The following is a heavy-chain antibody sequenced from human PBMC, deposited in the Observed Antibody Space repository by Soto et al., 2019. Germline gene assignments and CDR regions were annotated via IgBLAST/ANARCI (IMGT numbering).Heavy chain of an antibody. J-gene: IGHJ4*02. V-gene: IGHV3-66*01. Sequence: EVQLAESGGGLVQPGGSLRLSCAASGFIVSNNHENWVRQAPGKGLEWVSVITNGGETFYADSVKGRFTISRDNSKNTVYLQMNSLRAEDTAIYYCAKGIVVGVSAADYWGQGTLVTVSS. CDR2: ITNGGET. D-gene: IGHD3-22*01. CDR1: GFIVSNNH. CDR3: AKGIVVGVSAADY.